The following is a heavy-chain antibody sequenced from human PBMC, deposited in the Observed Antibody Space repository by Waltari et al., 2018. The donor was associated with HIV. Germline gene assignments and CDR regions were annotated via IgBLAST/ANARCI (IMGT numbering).Heavy chain of an antibody. J-gene: IGHJ4*02. V-gene: IGHV4-39*07. D-gene: IGHD6-13*01. CDR1: GGSISTSTYY. Sequence: QLQLQESGPGLVKPSETLSLTCTVSGGSISTSTYYWGWIRQPPGRGREGIANIYYSGSAYYNLSLKSRVTRSIDTSKNHFSLKLSSVTAADTAVYYCARIPSSSWSPPFDYWGQGTLVTVSS. CDR3: ARIPSSSWSPPFDY. CDR2: IYYSGSA.